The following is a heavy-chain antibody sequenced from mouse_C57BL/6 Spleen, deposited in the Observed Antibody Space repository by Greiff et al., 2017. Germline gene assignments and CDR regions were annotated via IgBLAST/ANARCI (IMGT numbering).Heavy chain of an antibody. J-gene: IGHJ3*01. V-gene: IGHV1-15*01. CDR1: GYTFTDYE. CDR2: IDPETGGT. Sequence: VKVVESGAELVRPGASVTLSCKASGYTFTDYEMHWVKQTPVHGLEWIGAIDPETGGTAYNQKFKGKAILTADKSSSTAYMELRSLTSEDSAVYYCTRSRVFAYWGQGTLVTVSA. CDR3: TRSRVFAY.